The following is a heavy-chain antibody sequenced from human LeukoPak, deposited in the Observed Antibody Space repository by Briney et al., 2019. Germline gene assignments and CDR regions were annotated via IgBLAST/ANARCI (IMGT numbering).Heavy chain of an antibody. CDR2: ISGSGGST. D-gene: IGHD6-13*01. Sequence: GGSLRLSCAASGFTFSSYAMSWVRQAPRKGLEWVSAISGSGGSTYYADSVKGRFTISRDNSKNTLYLQMNSLRAEDTAVYYCAKSRSGIAAAGTNYWGQGTLVTVSS. J-gene: IGHJ4*02. V-gene: IGHV3-23*01. CDR3: AKSRSGIAAAGTNY. CDR1: GFTFSSYA.